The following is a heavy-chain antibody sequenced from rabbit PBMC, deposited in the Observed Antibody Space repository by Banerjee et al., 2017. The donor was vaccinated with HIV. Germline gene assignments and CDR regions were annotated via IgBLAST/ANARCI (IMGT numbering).Heavy chain of an antibody. V-gene: IGHV1S40*01. CDR2: IYAGSSGST. D-gene: IGHD1-1*01. Sequence: QSLEESGGDLVKPGASLTLTCTASGFSFSNKYVMCWVRQAPGKGLEWIACIYAGSSGSTYYASWAKGRLTISKTSWTTVTLQMTSLTAADTATYFCARDLTGVIGWNFNLWGQGTLVTVS. J-gene: IGHJ4*01. CDR1: GFSFSNKYV. CDR3: ARDLTGVIGWNFNL.